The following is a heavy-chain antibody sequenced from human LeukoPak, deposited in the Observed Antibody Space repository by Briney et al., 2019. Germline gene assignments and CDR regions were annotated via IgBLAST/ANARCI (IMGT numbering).Heavy chain of an antibody. V-gene: IGHV1-2*04. CDR3: ATYPWRELPYFDY. D-gene: IGHD1-26*01. Sequence: ASVKVSCKASGYTFTGYYMHWVRQAPGQGLEWMGWINPNSGGTNYAQKFQGWVTMTRDTSISTAYMELSRLRSEDTAVYYCATYPWRELPYFDYWGQGTLVTVSS. CDR2: INPNSGGT. J-gene: IGHJ4*02. CDR1: GYTFTGYY.